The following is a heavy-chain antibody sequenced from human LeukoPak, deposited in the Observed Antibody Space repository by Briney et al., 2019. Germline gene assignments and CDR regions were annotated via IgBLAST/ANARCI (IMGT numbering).Heavy chain of an antibody. CDR1: GFTFSDYY. CDR2: IRSKAYGVTT. Sequence: GGSLRLSCAASGFTFSDYYMSWIRQAPGKGLEWVSFIRSKAYGVTTEYAASVKGRFTISRDDSKNIAYLQMNSLKTEDTAVYFCATGLGGRYQLLFAPDYWGQGTLVTVSS. J-gene: IGHJ4*02. V-gene: IGHV3-71*01. D-gene: IGHD2-2*01. CDR3: ATGLGGRYQLLFAPDY.